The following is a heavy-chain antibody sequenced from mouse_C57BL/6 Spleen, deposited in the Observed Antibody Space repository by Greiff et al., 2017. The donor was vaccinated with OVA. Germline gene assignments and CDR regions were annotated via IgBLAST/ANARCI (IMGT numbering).Heavy chain of an antibody. CDR3: ARGLTYAMDY. Sequence: SGAELVKPGASVKISCKASGYAFSSYWMNWVKQRPGKGLEWIGQIYPGDGDTNYNGKFKGKATLTADKSSSAAYMQLSSLTSEDSAVYFCARGLTYAMDYWGQGTSVTVSS. CDR1: GYAFSSYW. CDR2: IYPGDGDT. D-gene: IGHD3-1*01. J-gene: IGHJ4*01. V-gene: IGHV1-80*01.